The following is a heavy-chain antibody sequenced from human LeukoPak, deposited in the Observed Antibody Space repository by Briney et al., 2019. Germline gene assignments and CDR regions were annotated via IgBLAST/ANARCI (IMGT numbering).Heavy chain of an antibody. J-gene: IGHJ4*02. CDR1: GGSISSYY. CDR2: ISGSGGST. D-gene: IGHD3-3*01. Sequence: ETLSLTCTVSGGSISSYYWSWIRQPPGKGLEWVSAISGSGGSTYYADSVKGRFTISRDNSKNTLYLQMNSLRAEDTAVYYCAKGARFLEWLLSHFDYWGQGTLVTVSS. CDR3: AKGARFLEWLLSHFDY. V-gene: IGHV3-23*01.